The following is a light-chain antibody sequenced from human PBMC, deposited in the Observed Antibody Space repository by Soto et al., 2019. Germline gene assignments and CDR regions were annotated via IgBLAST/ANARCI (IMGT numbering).Light chain of an antibody. CDR3: HQYGSSLWT. CDR2: GAS. Sequence: IVLPQSPGILSLSPGERATLSCRASQSVSSSYVAWYQQKPGQAPRLLIHGASSRATGIPDRFSGSGSGTDFTLTISRLEPEDFALYYCHQYGSSLWTFGQGTKVEIK. V-gene: IGKV3-20*01. CDR1: QSVSSSY. J-gene: IGKJ1*01.